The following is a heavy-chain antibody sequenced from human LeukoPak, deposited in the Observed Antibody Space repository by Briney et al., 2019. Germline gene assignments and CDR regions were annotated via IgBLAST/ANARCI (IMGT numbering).Heavy chain of an antibody. CDR3: ARVELLFLDFDY. CDR1: GGSISSSSYY. J-gene: IGHJ4*02. Sequence: SETLSLTCTVSGGSISSSSYYWGWIRQPPGKGLEWIGSIYYSGSTYYNPSLKGRVTISVDTSKNQFSLKLSSVTAADTAVYYCARVELLFLDFDYWGQGTLVTVSS. D-gene: IGHD2-21*01. CDR2: IYYSGST. V-gene: IGHV4-39*01.